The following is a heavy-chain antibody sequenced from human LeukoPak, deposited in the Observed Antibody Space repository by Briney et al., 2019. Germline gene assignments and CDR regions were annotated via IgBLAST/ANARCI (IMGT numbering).Heavy chain of an antibody. D-gene: IGHD3-22*01. CDR2: IWYDGSNK. Sequence: GGSLRLSCAASGFTFSSYGMHWVRQAPGKGLEWVAVIWYDGSNKYYADSVKGRFTISRDNSKNTLYLQMNSLRAEDTAVYYCARGRDSSGLVKEFDYWGQGTLVTASS. V-gene: IGHV3-33*08. CDR1: GFTFSSYG. J-gene: IGHJ4*02. CDR3: ARGRDSSGLVKEFDY.